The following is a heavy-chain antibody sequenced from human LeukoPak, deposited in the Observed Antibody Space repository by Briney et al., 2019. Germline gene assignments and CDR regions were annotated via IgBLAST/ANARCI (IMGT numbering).Heavy chain of an antibody. CDR3: ARSTGFYSYYLDV. J-gene: IGHJ6*03. V-gene: IGHV4-59*01. CDR2: VYHTGST. CDR1: GGSISPYY. Sequence: SETLSLTCTVSGGSISPYYWSWIRQPPGKGLEWIGYVYHTGSTNYNSSLKSRLTISVDTPKNQFSLKLTSLTTADTAVYYCARSTGFYSYYLDVWDRGTTVTVSS.